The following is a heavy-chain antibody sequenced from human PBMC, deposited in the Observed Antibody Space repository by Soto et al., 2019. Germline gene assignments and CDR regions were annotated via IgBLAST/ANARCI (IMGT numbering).Heavy chain of an antibody. Sequence: EVQLLESGGGLVQPGGSLRLSCAASGFTFSSYAMTWVRQAPGKGLEWVSALSGSGVSTYYADSVKGRFTISRDNSKNTLYLQIIMLRAEDTAVYYCAKGGGSKDYYDTSGYYLYYYYAMDVWGQGTTVTVSS. V-gene: IGHV3-23*01. J-gene: IGHJ6*02. CDR1: GFTFSSYA. D-gene: IGHD3-22*01. CDR2: LSGSGVST. CDR3: AKGGGSKDYYDTSGYYLYYYYAMDV.